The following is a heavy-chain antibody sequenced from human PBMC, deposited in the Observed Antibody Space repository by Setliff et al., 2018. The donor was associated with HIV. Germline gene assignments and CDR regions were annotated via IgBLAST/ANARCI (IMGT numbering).Heavy chain of an antibody. CDR3: ARTTVTTLDGFDI. CDR2: ISAYNGNT. CDR1: GYTFTSFG. J-gene: IGHJ3*02. D-gene: IGHD4-17*01. Sequence: GASVKVSCKASGYTFTSFGIIWVRQAPGQGLAWMGWISAYNGNTNYAQKFQGRVTMTTDISTSTAYMELRSLKSDDTAVYYCARTTVTTLDGFDIWGQGTMVTVSS. V-gene: IGHV1-18*01.